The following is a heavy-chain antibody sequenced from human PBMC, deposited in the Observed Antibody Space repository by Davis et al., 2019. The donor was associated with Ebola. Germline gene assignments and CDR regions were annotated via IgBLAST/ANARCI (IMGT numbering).Heavy chain of an antibody. J-gene: IGHJ3*01. CDR1: GGSITGSDYF. CDR2: TYYRGTT. Sequence: SETLSLTCTVSGGSITGSDYFWGWIRQPPERELEWIGSTYYRGTTFYNPSLKSRLTMSVDTSKNEFSLKMSSVTAADTAVYYCARPHTSGWGDPFDVWGQGTMVIVSS. D-gene: IGHD6-19*01. V-gene: IGHV4-39*01. CDR3: ARPHTSGWGDPFDV.